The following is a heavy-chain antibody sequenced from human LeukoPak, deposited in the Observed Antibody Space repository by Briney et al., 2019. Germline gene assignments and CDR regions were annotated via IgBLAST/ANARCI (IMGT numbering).Heavy chain of an antibody. CDR2: ISDTGRKR. D-gene: IGHD2-21*02. CDR1: VFSFDTYA. CDR3: AKDHDNGDYYYYFDS. Sequence: PGGSLRLSCVASVFSFDTYAMSWVRHPPGKGVEGVSGISDTGRKRHYTDSVKGRFTISRDNSKNTLHLQMNRLRAEDTALYFCAKDHDNGDYYYYFDSWGQGTLVTVSS. J-gene: IGHJ4*02. V-gene: IGHV3-23*01.